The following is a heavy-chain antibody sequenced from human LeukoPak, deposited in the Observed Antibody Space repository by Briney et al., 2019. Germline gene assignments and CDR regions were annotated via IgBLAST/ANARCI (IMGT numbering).Heavy chain of an antibody. D-gene: IGHD6-19*01. J-gene: IGHJ4*02. CDR2: ISAYNGNT. V-gene: IGHV1-18*01. CDR1: GYTFTSYG. Sequence: ASVKVSCKASGYTFTSYGISWVRQAPGQGLEWMGWISAYNGNTNYAQKFQGRVTITRDTSASTAYMELSSLRSEDTAVYYCARESPVAGTFDYWGQGTLVTVSS. CDR3: ARESPVAGTFDY.